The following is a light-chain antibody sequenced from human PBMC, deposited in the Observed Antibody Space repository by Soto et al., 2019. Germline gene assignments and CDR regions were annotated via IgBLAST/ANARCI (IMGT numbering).Light chain of an antibody. V-gene: IGKV3-11*01. CDR3: QQRSYPIT. CDR1: QSVSRY. CDR2: DAS. J-gene: IGKJ5*01. Sequence: EIVLTQSPATLSLSLGERATLSCRAIQSVSRYLAWYQQKAGQAPRLLIYDASNRATGIPARFSGSGSGTDFTLTISSLEPEDFAVYYCQQRSYPITFGQGRLLEIK.